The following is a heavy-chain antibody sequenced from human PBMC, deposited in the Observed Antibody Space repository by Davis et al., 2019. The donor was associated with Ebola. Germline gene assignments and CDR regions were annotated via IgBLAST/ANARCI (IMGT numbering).Heavy chain of an antibody. D-gene: IGHD2-2*01. CDR2: IKQDGSEK. Sequence: GESLKISCAASGFTFSSYWMSWVRQAPGKGLEWVANIKQDGSEKYYVDSVKGRFTISRDNAKNSLYLQMNSLRAEDTAVYYCARGSCSSTSCYRADYFDYWGQGTLVTVSS. CDR3: ARGSCSSTSCYRADYFDY. CDR1: GFTFSSYW. V-gene: IGHV3-7*01. J-gene: IGHJ4*02.